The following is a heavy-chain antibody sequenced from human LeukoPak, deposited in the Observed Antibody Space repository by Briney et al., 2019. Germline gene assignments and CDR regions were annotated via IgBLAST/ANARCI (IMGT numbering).Heavy chain of an antibody. CDR2: IYTSGST. Sequence: SETLSLTCTVSGGSISSYYWSWIRQPAGKGLEWIGRIYTSGSTNYNPSLKSRVTMSVDTSKNQFSLKLSSVTAADTAVYYCARDGYDFWSGYPALYYYYYYMDVWGKGTTVTVSS. D-gene: IGHD3-3*01. J-gene: IGHJ6*03. CDR3: ARDGYDFWSGYPALYYYYYYMDV. CDR1: GGSISSYY. V-gene: IGHV4-4*07.